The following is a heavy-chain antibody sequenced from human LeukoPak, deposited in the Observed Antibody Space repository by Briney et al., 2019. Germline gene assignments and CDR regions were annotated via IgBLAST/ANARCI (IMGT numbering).Heavy chain of an antibody. CDR2: ISSNSSTI. CDR3: ARDGIMDV. V-gene: IGHV3-48*01. Sequence: GGSLRLSCAASGFTFSTYSMNWVRQAPGKGLEWVSYISSNSSTIFYADSVKGRFTISRDNVKNPLYVQMNSLRVEDTAVYYCARDGIMDVWGKGTTVTVSS. D-gene: IGHD1-14*01. J-gene: IGHJ6*03. CDR1: GFTFSTYS.